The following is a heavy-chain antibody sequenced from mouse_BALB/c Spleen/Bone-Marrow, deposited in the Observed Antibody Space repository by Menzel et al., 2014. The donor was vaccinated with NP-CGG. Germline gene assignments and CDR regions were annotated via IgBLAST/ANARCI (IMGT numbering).Heavy chain of an antibody. J-gene: IGHJ3*01. Sequence: EVKLVESGGGLVQPGGSLKLSCAASGFDFSGFWMGWVRQAPGKGLEWIGEINPDSSTINYTPSLKDRFIISRDNAKNTLYLQMSKVRSEDTALYYCARLGYYGGFAYWGQVLWSLSLQ. CDR3: ARLGYYGGFAY. D-gene: IGHD2-3*01. V-gene: IGHV4-1*02. CDR1: GFDFSGFW. CDR2: INPDSSTI.